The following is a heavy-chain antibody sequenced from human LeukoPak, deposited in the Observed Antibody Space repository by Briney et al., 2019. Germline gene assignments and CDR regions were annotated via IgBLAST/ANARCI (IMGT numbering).Heavy chain of an antibody. J-gene: IGHJ4*02. D-gene: IGHD4-11*01. V-gene: IGHV4-38-2*01. CDR2: IYYRGNT. Sequence: SETLSLTCGVSGYSITNAYYWAWIRQPPGKGLEWIGNIYYRGNTYYNPSLKGRVTISVDTSKNQFSLMLSSVTAADTAVYYCARRYSNYFFDYWGQGTLDTVSS. CDR1: GYSITNAYY. CDR3: ARRYSNYFFDY.